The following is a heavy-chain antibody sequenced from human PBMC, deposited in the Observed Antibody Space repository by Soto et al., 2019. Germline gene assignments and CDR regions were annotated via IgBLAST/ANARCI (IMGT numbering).Heavy chain of an antibody. D-gene: IGHD3-16*01. J-gene: IGHJ6*02. V-gene: IGHV3-30*18. CDR1: GFTFSSYG. CDR2: ISYDGSNK. CDR3: AKDLAILGTDYYYYGMDV. Sequence: PGGSLRLSCAASGFTFSSYGMHWVRQAPGKGLEWVAVISYDGSNKYYADSVKGRFTISRDNSKNTLYLQMNSLRAEDTAVYYCAKDLAILGTDYYYYGMDVWGQGTTVTVSS.